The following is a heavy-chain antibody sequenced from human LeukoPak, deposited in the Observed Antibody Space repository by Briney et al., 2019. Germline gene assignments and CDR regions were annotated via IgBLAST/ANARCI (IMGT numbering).Heavy chain of an antibody. CDR2: INPNSGGT. Sequence: ASVKVSCKTSGYTFTGYYIHWVRQAPRQGLQWLGWINPNSGGTNYAQNFQGRVTVTRDTSTATAYMELRWLTSDDTAVYYCARDLFTRKTLGNWDSRAFHIWGQGTMVTVSS. CDR1: GYTFTGYY. CDR3: ARDLFTRKTLGNWDSRAFHI. D-gene: IGHD1-14*01. J-gene: IGHJ3*02. V-gene: IGHV1-2*02.